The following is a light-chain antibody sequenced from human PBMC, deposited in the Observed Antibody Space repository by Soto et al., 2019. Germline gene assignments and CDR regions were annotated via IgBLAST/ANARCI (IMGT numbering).Light chain of an antibody. Sequence: EIVLTQSPATLSLSPGERATLSCRASQSVSSYLAWYQQKPGQAPRLLIYDASNRATGIPARFSGSVSGTDFTLTISSLEPEDFAVYYCQQRSNWPPYTFGQGTKLEL. V-gene: IGKV3-11*01. J-gene: IGKJ2*01. CDR2: DAS. CDR1: QSVSSY. CDR3: QQRSNWPPYT.